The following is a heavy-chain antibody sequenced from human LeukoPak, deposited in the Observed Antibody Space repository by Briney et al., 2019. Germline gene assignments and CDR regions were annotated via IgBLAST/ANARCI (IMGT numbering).Heavy chain of an antibody. CDR3: TRDTGTTGEVKFDP. V-gene: IGHV4-38-2*02. CDR2: IYRSGST. Sequence: SETLTLTCTVSGYSISSCYYWGWLRPPPGEGVEWIGSIYRSGSTYYKHSVKSRVTISVDKSKNQYSLQLNSVTAADTAVYFCTRDTGTTGEVKFDPWGQGTLVTVSS. D-gene: IGHD4-17*01. CDR1: GYSISSCYY. J-gene: IGHJ5*02.